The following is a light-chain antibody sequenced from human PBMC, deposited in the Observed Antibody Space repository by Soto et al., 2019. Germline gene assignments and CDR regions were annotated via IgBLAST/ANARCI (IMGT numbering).Light chain of an antibody. Sequence: DIQMTQSASSLPASVGDTVTISCQASQDISKYLNWFQQKPGKAPKLLIYDVFNVETGVPSRFSGRVSGTDFTLIISNLQPEDFATYSWQQDDQLPITFGGGTKVDI. CDR1: QDISKY. V-gene: IGKV1-33*01. CDR2: DVF. CDR3: QQDDQLPIT. J-gene: IGKJ4*01.